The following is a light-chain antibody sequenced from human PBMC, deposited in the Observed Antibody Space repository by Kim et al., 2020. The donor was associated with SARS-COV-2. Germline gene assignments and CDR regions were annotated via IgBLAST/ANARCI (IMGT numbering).Light chain of an antibody. CDR2: DGF. J-gene: IGKJ4*01. CDR3: QQRGNWPLT. Sequence: LSPGERATPSCRASQSVITYLSWYQQKPGQAPRLVIYDGFNRATGIPARFSGSGSGTDFTLTITSLEPEDFAVYYCQQRGNWPLTFGGGTKVDIK. V-gene: IGKV3-11*01. CDR1: QSVITY.